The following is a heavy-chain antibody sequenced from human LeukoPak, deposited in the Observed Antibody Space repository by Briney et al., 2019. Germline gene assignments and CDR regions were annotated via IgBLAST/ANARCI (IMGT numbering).Heavy chain of an antibody. V-gene: IGHV4-34*01. J-gene: IGHJ4*02. D-gene: IGHD3-16*01. CDR3: ARGRARTTF. CDR1: GGSFSGYY. Sequence: SETLSLTCAVYGGSFSGYYWSWIRQPPGKGLEWIGEINHSGSTNYNPSLKSRVTISVDTSKNQFSLKLSSVTAADTAVYYCARGRARTTFWGQGTLVTVSS. CDR2: INHSGST.